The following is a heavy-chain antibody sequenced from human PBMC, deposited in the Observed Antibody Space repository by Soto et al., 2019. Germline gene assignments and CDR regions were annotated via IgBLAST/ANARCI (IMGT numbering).Heavy chain of an antibody. CDR2: IIPIFGTA. CDR3: ARALSIAVAGRDYYYYGMDV. J-gene: IGHJ6*02. D-gene: IGHD6-19*01. V-gene: IGHV1-69*13. CDR1: GGTFSSHA. Sequence: SVKVSCKASGGTFSSHAISWVRQAPGQGLEWMGGIIPIFGTANYAQKFQGRVTITADESTSTAYMELSSLRSEDTAVYYCARALSIAVAGRDYYYYGMDVWGQGTTVTVSS.